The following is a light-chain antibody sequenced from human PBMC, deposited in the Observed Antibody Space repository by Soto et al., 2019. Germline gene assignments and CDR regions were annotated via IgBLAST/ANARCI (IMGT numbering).Light chain of an antibody. CDR1: QSISNW. J-gene: IGKJ1*01. CDR2: DAS. Sequence: DIPMTQSPSTLSASVGDRVTITCRASQSISNWLAWYQQKPGKAPKLLIYDASSLESGVPSRFSGSGSGTEFTLTISSLQPDDLATYYCQQYNTYSTFGQGTKVEIK. V-gene: IGKV1-5*01. CDR3: QQYNTYST.